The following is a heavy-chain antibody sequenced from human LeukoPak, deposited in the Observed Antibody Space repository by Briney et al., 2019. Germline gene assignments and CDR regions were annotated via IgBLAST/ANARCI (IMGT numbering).Heavy chain of an antibody. J-gene: IGHJ2*01. CDR3: ARPITVCDCWYFGL. CDR2: SYPGDSDT. Sequence: GESLKIPCKGSGYSSSSSSIVRAGQMPANSLEWMRISYPGDSDTRYSPSCQGQVTISADKSICTAYLQWSGLKASDTVMYYCARPITVCDCWYFGLWGRGTLVTVSS. D-gene: IGHD1-14*01. V-gene: IGHV5-51*01. CDR1: GYSSSSSS.